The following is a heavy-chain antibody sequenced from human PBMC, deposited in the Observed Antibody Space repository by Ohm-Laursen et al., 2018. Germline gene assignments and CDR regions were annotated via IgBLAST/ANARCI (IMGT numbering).Heavy chain of an antibody. V-gene: IGHV3-7*01. Sequence: SLRLSCSASGFTFSSYWMSWVRQAPGKGLEWVANINQVGIEKYYVDSVKGRFTISRDNAKNSLYLQMNSLGAEDTAVYFCSRFRAVAGNPPDYWGQGTLVTVSS. CDR3: SRFRAVAGNPPDY. CDR1: GFTFSSYW. CDR2: INQVGIEK. J-gene: IGHJ4*02. D-gene: IGHD6-19*01.